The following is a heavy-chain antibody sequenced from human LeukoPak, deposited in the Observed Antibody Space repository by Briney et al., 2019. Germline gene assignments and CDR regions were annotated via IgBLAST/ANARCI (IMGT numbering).Heavy chain of an antibody. CDR2: ISWNSGSI. D-gene: IGHD1-26*01. CDR3: AKDMFPIIVGATSAFDI. J-gene: IGHJ3*02. CDR1: GGSISSYY. V-gene: IGHV3-9*01. Sequence: LSLTCTVSGGSISSYYWSWIRQPAGKGLEGVSGISWNSGSIGYADSVKGRFTISRDNAKNSLYLQMNSLRAEDTALYYCAKDMFPIIVGATSAFDIWGQGTMVTVSS.